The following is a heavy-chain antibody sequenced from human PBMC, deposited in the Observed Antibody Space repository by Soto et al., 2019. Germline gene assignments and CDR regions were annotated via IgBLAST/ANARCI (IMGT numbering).Heavy chain of an antibody. CDR3: ARRRGDDYGDYSDAFDI. D-gene: IGHD4-17*01. CDR1: GGSISSYY. J-gene: IGHJ3*02. CDR2: IYYSGST. Sequence: QVQLQESGPGLVKPSETLSLTCTVSGGSISSYYWSWIRQPPGKGLEWIGYIYYSGSTNYNPSLKSRVTISVDTSKNQFSLKLSSVTAADTAVYYCARRRGDDYGDYSDAFDIWGHGTMVTVSS. V-gene: IGHV4-59*08.